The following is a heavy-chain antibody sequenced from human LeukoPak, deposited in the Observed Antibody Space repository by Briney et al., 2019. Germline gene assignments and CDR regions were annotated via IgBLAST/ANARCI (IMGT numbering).Heavy chain of an antibody. J-gene: IGHJ5*02. CDR2: IKQDGSEK. D-gene: IGHD6-19*01. V-gene: IGHV3-7*01. CDR1: GFTFSSYW. CDR3: ARVVAVASVGPNWFDP. Sequence: GGSLRLSCAASGFTFSSYWMSWVRQAPGKGLEWVANIKQDGSEKYYVDSVKGRFTISRDNAKNSLYLQMNSLRAEDTAVYYCARVVAVASVGPNWFDPWGQGTLVTVSS.